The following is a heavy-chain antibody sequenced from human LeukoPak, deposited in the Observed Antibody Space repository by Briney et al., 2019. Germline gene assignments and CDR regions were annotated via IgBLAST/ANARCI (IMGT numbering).Heavy chain of an antibody. CDR2: INPNSGGT. CDR1: GYTFTGYY. CDR3: ARDTDTYYYDSSGFY. V-gene: IGHV1-2*02. D-gene: IGHD3-22*01. J-gene: IGHJ4*02. Sequence: ASVKVSCKASGYTFTGYYMHWVRQAPGQGLEWMGWINPNSGGTNYAQKFQGRVTMTRDTSISTVYMELSRLRSDDTAVYYCARDTDTYYYDSSGFYWGQGTLVTVSS.